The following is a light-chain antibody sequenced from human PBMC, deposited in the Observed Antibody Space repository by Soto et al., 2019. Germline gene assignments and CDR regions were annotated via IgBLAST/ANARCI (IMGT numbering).Light chain of an antibody. CDR3: QQYNNRPPDT. J-gene: IGKJ2*01. V-gene: IGKV3-20*01. Sequence: EIVLTQSPGTLSLSPGERATLSCRASQSVSSSYLAWYQQKPGQAPRLLIYGASSRATGIPDRFSGSGSGTDFTLTISRLEPEDFAVYYCQQYNNRPPDTFGQGTKVDIK. CDR2: GAS. CDR1: QSVSSSY.